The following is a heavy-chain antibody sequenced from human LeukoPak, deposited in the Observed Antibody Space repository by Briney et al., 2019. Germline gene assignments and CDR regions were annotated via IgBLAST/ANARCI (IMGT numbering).Heavy chain of an antibody. Sequence: SETLSLTCTVSGDSISSRSYYWGWIRQPPGKGLEWIGSIYYSGSTYYNPSLKSRVTISVDTSKNQFSLKLSSVTAADTAVYYCARRKGIAAVDYWGQGTLVTVSS. J-gene: IGHJ4*02. V-gene: IGHV4-39*01. CDR2: IYYSGST. D-gene: IGHD6-13*01. CDR3: ARRKGIAAVDY. CDR1: GDSISSRSYY.